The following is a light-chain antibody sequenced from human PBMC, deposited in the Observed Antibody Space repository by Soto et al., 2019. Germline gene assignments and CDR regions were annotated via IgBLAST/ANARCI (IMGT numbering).Light chain of an antibody. CDR3: SSLTSSNTDV. J-gene: IGLJ1*01. CDR1: SRDIGAYNR. V-gene: IGLV2-18*02. Sequence: QSVLTQPPSVSGSPGQSVAISCTGTSRDIGAYNRVSWYQQPPGTAPKLMIYDVNNRPSGVPDRFSGAKSGNTASLTISGLQADDEADYDCSSLTSSNTDVFGTGTKQTVL. CDR2: DVN.